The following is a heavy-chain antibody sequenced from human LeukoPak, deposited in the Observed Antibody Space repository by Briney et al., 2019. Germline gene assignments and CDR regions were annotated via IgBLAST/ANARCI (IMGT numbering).Heavy chain of an antibody. Sequence: PGGSLRLSCAASGFTFSSYSMNWVRQAPGKGLEWVSSISSSSSYIYYVDSVKGRFTISRDNAKNSLYLQMNSLRAEDTAVYYCARGSTIFGVVISFDYWGQGTLVTVSS. CDR2: ISSSSSYI. J-gene: IGHJ4*02. D-gene: IGHD3-3*01. CDR3: ARGSTIFGVVISFDY. V-gene: IGHV3-21*01. CDR1: GFTFSSYS.